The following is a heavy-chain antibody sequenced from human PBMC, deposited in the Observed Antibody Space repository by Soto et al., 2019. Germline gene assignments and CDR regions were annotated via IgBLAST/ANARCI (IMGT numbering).Heavy chain of an antibody. V-gene: IGHV3-30-3*01. CDR3: ARDRLRYNWNDFPYYYCGMDV. Sequence: QVQLVESGGGVVQPGRSLRLSCAASGFTFSSYAMHWVRQAPGKGLEWVAVISYDGSNKYYADSVKGRFTISRDNSKNTLYLQSHSLSTEDTAVYYCARDRLRYNWNDFPYYYCGMDVWGQGTTVTVSS. D-gene: IGHD1-1*01. J-gene: IGHJ6*02. CDR2: ISYDGSNK. CDR1: GFTFSSYA.